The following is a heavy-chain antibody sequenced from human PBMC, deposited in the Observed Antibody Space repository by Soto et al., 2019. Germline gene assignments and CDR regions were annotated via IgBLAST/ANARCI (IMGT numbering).Heavy chain of an antibody. CDR1: GFTFSSYA. J-gene: IGHJ4*02. CDR3: ANKQSVTTLGY. CDR2: ISGSGGST. D-gene: IGHD4-4*01. V-gene: IGHV3-23*01. Sequence: EVQLLESGGGLVQPGGSLRLSCAASGFTFSSYAMSWVRQAPGKGLEWVSAISGSGGSTYYADSVKGRFTISRDNSKNTLYLQMSSLRAEDTAVYYCANKQSVTTLGYWGQGTLVTVSS.